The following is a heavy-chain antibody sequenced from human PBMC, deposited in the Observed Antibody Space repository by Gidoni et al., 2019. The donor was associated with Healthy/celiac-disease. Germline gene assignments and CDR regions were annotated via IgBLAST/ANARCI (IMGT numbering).Heavy chain of an antibody. J-gene: IGHJ4*02. CDR1: GFTFSSYW. Sequence: EVQLVESGGGLVQPGGSLRLSCAASGFTFSSYWMHWVRQAPGKGLVWVSLSNSDGSSTSYADSVKGRFTISRDNAKNTLYLQMNSLRAEDTAVYYCARAGGWLVFDYWGQGTLVTVSS. CDR2: SNSDGSST. D-gene: IGHD6-19*01. V-gene: IGHV3-74*01. CDR3: ARAGGWLVFDY.